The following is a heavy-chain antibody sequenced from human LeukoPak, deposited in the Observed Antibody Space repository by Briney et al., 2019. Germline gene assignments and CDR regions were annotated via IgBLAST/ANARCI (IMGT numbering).Heavy chain of an antibody. J-gene: IGHJ6*02. CDR2: IYYSGSA. Sequence: SETLSLTCTVSGVSISDYYWSWIRQPPGKGLEWIGYIYYSGSANYNPSLKSRVTISVDTSKNQFSLKLSSVTAADTAVYYCARVGGTNYYDYGMDVWGQGTTVTVSS. CDR3: ARVGGTNYYDYGMDV. D-gene: IGHD3-16*01. V-gene: IGHV4-59*01. CDR1: GVSISDYY.